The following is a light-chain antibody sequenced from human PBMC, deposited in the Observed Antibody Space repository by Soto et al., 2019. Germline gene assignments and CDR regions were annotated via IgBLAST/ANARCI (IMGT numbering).Light chain of an antibody. Sequence: DIVMTQSPDSLAVSLGERATINCKSSQSVLYSSNNKNYLAWYQQKPGQPPKLLIYWASTRESGVPDRFGGSGSGTDFTLTISSLQAEDVAVYYCQQYYGTPLTFGQGTKLEIK. CDR2: WAS. V-gene: IGKV4-1*01. CDR1: QSVLYSSNNKNY. J-gene: IGKJ2*01. CDR3: QQYYGTPLT.